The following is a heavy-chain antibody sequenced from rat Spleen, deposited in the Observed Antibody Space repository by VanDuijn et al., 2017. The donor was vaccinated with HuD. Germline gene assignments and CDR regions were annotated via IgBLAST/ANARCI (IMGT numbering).Heavy chain of an antibody. CDR2: ISFDGSHT. D-gene: IGHD1-6*01. CDR1: GFTYSNSG. J-gene: IGHJ2*01. V-gene: IGHV5-29*01. Sequence: EVQLVESGGGLVQPGRSLKLSCAASGFTYSNSGMAWVCQAPTKGLEWVATISFDGSHTYYRDSVKGRFTISRDNAKSTLSLQMDSLRSDDTATYYCARRHYGYTDYFDYWGQGVMVTVSS. CDR3: ARRHYGYTDYFDY.